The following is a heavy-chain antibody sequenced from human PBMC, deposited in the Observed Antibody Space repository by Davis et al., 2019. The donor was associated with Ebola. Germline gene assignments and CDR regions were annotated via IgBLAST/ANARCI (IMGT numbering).Heavy chain of an antibody. D-gene: IGHD6-25*01. CDR1: EYPLTEIS. CDR2: FDPDGGEP. CDR3: ATDNPQNVASIPIPAAGTHVSDYYCMDV. Sequence: ASVKVSCKVSEYPLTEISMHWVRQAPGKGLEWMGGFDPDGGEPIYAQNFQGRVTMTEDTSTDTAYMELNSLRSEDTAVYYCATDNPQNVASIPIPAAGTHVSDYYCMDVWGTGTTVTVSS. J-gene: IGHJ6*03. V-gene: IGHV1-24*01.